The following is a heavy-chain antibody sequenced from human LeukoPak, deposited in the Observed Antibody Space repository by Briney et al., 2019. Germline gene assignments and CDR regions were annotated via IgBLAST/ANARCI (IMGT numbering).Heavy chain of an antibody. J-gene: IGHJ6*02. CDR3: ARLDYDFWSGYRDYYYYGMDV. D-gene: IGHD3-3*01. CDR1: GGSFSGYY. V-gene: IGHV4-34*01. Sequence: PSETLSLTCAVYGGSFSGYYWSWIRQPPGKGLEWIGEINHSGSTNYNPSLKSRVTISVDTSKNQFSLKLSSVTAADTAVYYCARLDYDFWSGYRDYYYYGMDVWGQGTTVTVSS. CDR2: INHSGST.